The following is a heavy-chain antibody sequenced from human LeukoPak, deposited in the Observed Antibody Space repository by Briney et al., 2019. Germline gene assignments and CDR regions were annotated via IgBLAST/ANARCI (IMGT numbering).Heavy chain of an antibody. CDR1: GDTFSSNSVT. D-gene: IGHD2-2*01. Sequence: SQTLSLTCAVSGDTFSSNSVTWNWIRQSPSRGLEWLGRTYYRSTWYNDYAVSVRGRITVNPDTSKNQFSLHLNSVTPEDTAVYYCARRLTQYDCFDPWGQGILVTVSS. CDR3: ARRLTQYDCFDP. CDR2: TYYRSTWYN. V-gene: IGHV6-1*01. J-gene: IGHJ5*02.